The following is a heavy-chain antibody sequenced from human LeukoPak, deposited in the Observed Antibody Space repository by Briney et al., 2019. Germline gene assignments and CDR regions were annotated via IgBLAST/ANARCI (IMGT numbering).Heavy chain of an antibody. CDR3: ARVLRDQWLLIDY. V-gene: IGHV1-18*01. D-gene: IGHD6-19*01. CDR2: ISAYNGNT. J-gene: IGHJ4*02. Sequence: SWVRQAPGQXXEWMGWISAYNGNTNYAQKLQGRVTMTTDTSTSTAYMELRSLRSDDTAVYYCARVLRDQWLLIDYWGQGTLVTVSS.